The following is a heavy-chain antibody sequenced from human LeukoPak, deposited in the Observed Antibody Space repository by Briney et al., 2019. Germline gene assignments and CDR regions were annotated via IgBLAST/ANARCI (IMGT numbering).Heavy chain of an antibody. V-gene: IGHV3-64D*09. CDR2: ISDSGGST. CDR3: VRGYSFGPYGMDV. D-gene: IGHD2-15*01. CDR1: GFXFSSYA. J-gene: IGHJ6*02. Sequence: GSLGLSCSASGFXFSSYAMHWVRQAPGKGLEYVSAISDSGGSTYYADSVKGRFTISRDNSKNTLYLQMSSLRAEDTAVYFCVRGYSFGPYGMDVWGQGTTVTVSS.